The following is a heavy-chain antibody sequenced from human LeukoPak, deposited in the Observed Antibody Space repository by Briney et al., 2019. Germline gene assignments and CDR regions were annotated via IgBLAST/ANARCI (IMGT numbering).Heavy chain of an antibody. CDR2: FNGDDSGT. V-gene: IGHV3-74*01. J-gene: IGHJ4*02. D-gene: IGHD3-3*01. CDR1: GFTFRSYW. Sequence: PGGSLRLSCAASGFTFRSYWMYWVRQAPGKGLVWVSYFNGDDSGTNHADSVQGRFTISRDNAKNTLYLQMNSLRAEDTAVYYCARLRRDYYFDYWGQGTLVTVSS. CDR3: ARLRRDYYFDY.